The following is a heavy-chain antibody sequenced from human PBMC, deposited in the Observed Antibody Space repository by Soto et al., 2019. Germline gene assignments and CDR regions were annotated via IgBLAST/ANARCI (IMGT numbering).Heavy chain of an antibody. CDR1: GYSLTELS. D-gene: IGHD3-3*01. J-gene: IGHJ6*02. CDR3: ATASIITIFGADYYYGMDV. CDR2: FDPEDGET. Sequence: ASVKVSCKVSGYSLTELSMHWVRQAHGKGLEWMGGFDPEDGETIYAQKFQGRFTMTEDTSTDTAYMELSSLRSEDTAVYYCATASIITIFGADYYYGMDVWGQGTTVTVSS. V-gene: IGHV1-24*01.